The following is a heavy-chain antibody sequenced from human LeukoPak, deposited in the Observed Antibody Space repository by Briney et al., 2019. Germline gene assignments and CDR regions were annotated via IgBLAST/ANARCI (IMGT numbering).Heavy chain of an antibody. CDR1: GYTLTELS. CDR3: ATASGNYDYVWGSYRYSGNWFDP. CDR2: FDPEDGET. V-gene: IGHV1-24*01. Sequence: ASVKVSCKVSGYTLTELSMHWVRQAPGKGLEWRGGFDPEDGETIYAQKFQGRVTMTEDTSTDTAYMELSSLRSEDTAVYYCATASGNYDYVWGSYRYSGNWFDPWGQGTLVTVSS. D-gene: IGHD3-16*02. J-gene: IGHJ5*02.